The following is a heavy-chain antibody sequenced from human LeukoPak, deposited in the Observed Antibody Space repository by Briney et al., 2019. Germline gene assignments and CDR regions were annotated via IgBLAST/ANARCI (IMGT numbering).Heavy chain of an antibody. CDR2: IHTSGSA. CDR3: ARNIVYLIDEDYG. CDR1: GSSFNTYY. J-gene: IGHJ4*02. Sequence: SETLSLTCSVSGSSFNTYYWSWIRQPAGKALEWIGRIHTSGSADYSPSLQSRVTISVDMSKKEFSLKLTSVTAADTAVYYCARNIVYLIDEDYGWGQGILVTVSS. D-gene: IGHD4-17*01. V-gene: IGHV4-4*07.